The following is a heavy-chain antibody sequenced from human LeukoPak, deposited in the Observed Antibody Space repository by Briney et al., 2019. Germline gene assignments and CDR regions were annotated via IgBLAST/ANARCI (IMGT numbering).Heavy chain of an antibody. CDR1: GFTFSSYW. J-gene: IGHJ6*02. V-gene: IGHV3-74*01. CDR3: ARDLRVVPAYYYYGMDV. CDR2: INSDVSGT. D-gene: IGHD3-3*01. Sequence: GGALRLSCAASGFTFSSYWMHWVRQALGKGLVWVSRINSDVSGTSYADSVKGRFTISRDNAKNSLYLQMNSLRAEDTAVYYCARDLRVVPAYYYYGMDVWGQGTTVTVSS.